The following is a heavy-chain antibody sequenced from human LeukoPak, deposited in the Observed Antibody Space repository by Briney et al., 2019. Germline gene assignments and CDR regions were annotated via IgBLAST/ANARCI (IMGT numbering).Heavy chain of an antibody. Sequence: ASVKLCCKASGYTFTGYYMHWVRQAPGQGLKCMGWINPNSGGTNYAQKFQARVTMTRDTSISTAYMELSRLRSDDTAVYYCARADYRDAFDIWGQGTMVTVSS. CDR1: GYTFTGYY. CDR3: ARADYRDAFDI. D-gene: IGHD4-11*01. J-gene: IGHJ3*02. V-gene: IGHV1-2*02. CDR2: INPNSGGT.